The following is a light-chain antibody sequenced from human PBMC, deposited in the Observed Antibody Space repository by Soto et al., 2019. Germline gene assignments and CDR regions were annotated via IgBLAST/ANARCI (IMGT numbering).Light chain of an antibody. CDR2: GNS. V-gene: IGLV1-40*01. J-gene: IGLJ3*02. CDR1: SSNIGAGHD. Sequence: QSVLTQPPSVSGAPGQRVTISCTGSSSNIGAGHDVHWYQQLPGTAPKLLIYGNSNRPSGVPDRFSGSKSGTSASLAITGRRGGDGVVYSCQSYDSSLGGWVFGGGTKATVL. CDR3: QSYDSSLGGWV.